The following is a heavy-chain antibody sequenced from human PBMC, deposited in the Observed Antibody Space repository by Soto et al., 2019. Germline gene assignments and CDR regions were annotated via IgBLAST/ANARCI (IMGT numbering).Heavy chain of an antibody. J-gene: IGHJ1*01. D-gene: IGHD1-7*01. V-gene: IGHV4-30-4*01. Sequence: VQLQGSGPGLVKPSQTLSLTCTVSGASVNTGDYYWSYIRQSPGKGLEWLGYIFYSGDTYYNPSLKSPATIYLNTSRTQISLTLTSVTDADTAVYFCVGTGTTDDFWGQGTLVTVSS. CDR3: VGTGTTDDF. CDR1: GASVNTGDYY. CDR2: IFYSGDT.